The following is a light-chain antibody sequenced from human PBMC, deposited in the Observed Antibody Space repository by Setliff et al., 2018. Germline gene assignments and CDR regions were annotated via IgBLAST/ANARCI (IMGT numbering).Light chain of an antibody. CDR2: EVT. J-gene: IGLJ1*01. V-gene: IGLV2-14*03. CDR1: SSDVGGYNY. Sequence: QSALTQPAAVSGSPGQSITISCAGSSSDVGGYNYVSWYQQHPGKAPKLMIYEVTKRPSGVSDRFSGSKSGNTASLTISGLQVEDEADYYCSSYTSNTFVFAAGTKVTVL. CDR3: SSYTSNTFV.